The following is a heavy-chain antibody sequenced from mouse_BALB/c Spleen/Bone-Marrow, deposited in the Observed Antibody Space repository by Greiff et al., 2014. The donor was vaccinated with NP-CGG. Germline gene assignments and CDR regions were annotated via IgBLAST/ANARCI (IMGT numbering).Heavy chain of an antibody. D-gene: IGHD1-1*01. CDR1: GFNIKDTY. V-gene: IGHV14-3*02. J-gene: IGHJ4*01. Sequence: VHVKQSGAELVKPGASVKLSCTASGFNIKDTYMHWVKQRPEQGLEWIGRIDPANGNTKYDPKFQGKATITADTSSNTAYLQLSSLTSEDTTVYYCARYYRYYYAIDYWGQGTSVTVSS. CDR2: IDPANGNT. CDR3: ARYYRYYYAIDY.